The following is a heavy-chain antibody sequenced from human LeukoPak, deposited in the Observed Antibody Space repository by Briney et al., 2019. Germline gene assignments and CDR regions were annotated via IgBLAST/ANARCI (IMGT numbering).Heavy chain of an antibody. CDR1: GFTFSSYA. Sequence: GGSLRLSCAASGFTFSSYAMHWVRQAPGKGLEWVAVISYDGSNKYYADSVKGRFTISRDNSKNTLYLQMNSLRAEDTAVYSCARGKYSSGPYFDYWGQGTLVTVSS. J-gene: IGHJ4*02. CDR3: ARGKYSSGPYFDY. V-gene: IGHV3-30-3*01. CDR2: ISYDGSNK. D-gene: IGHD6-19*01.